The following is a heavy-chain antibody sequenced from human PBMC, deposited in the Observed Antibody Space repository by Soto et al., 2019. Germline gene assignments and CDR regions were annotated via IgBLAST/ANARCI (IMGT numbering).Heavy chain of an antibody. CDR3: ARHSTPWDRGGYFDS. J-gene: IGHJ4*02. CDR2: IYFGGNT. Sequence: SETLSLTCTVSGVSINNSDFLWGWVRQPPGKALEWIGSIYFGGNTYYNPSLESRVTISADTSKNQISLKLTSVTAAHTGVYYWARHSTPWDRGGYFDSWGQGTLVTVSS. CDR1: GVSINNSDFL. V-gene: IGHV4-39*01. D-gene: IGHD5-12*01.